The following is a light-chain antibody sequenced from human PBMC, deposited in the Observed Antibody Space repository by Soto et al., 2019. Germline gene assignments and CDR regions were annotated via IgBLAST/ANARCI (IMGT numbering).Light chain of an antibody. CDR1: SNDVGGYNY. CDR2: DVS. J-gene: IGLJ2*01. Sequence: QSALTQPASVSGSPGQSITIAWTGTSNDVGGYNYVSWYQQHPGKAPKLMIYDVSNRPSGISNRFSGSKSGNTASLTISGLQAEDEADYYCSSYTSSDTLVFGGGTKLTVL. V-gene: IGLV2-14*03. CDR3: SSYTSSDTLV.